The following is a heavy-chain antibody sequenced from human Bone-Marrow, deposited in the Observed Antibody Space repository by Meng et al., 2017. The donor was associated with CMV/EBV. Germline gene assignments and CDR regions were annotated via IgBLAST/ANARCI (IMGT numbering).Heavy chain of an antibody. V-gene: IGHV1-69*05. CDR1: GGTFSSYA. J-gene: IGHJ5*02. Sequence: SVKVSCKASGGTFSSYAISWVRQAPGQGLEWMGGIIPIFGTANYAQKFQGRVTITTDEPTSTAYMELSSLRSEDTAVYYCARDGGLAGYNWVDPWGQGTLVTVPS. D-gene: IGHD2-15*01. CDR2: IIPIFGTA. CDR3: ARDGGLAGYNWVDP.